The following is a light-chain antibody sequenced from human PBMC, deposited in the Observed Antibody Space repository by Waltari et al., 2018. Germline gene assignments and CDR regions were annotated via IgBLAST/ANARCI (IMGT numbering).Light chain of an antibody. CDR3: CSYAGTTSIYV. CDR2: EVT. J-gene: IGLJ1*01. CDR1: SNDVGNYTL. Sequence: QSALTQPASVSGSPGESTTISCTGTSNDVGNYTLVSWYQQHPDKAPKPIIFEVTKRPSRVSNRFSGSKSGNTASLTISGLQAEDEADYYCCSYAGTTSIYVFGSGTKVTVL. V-gene: IGLV2-23*02.